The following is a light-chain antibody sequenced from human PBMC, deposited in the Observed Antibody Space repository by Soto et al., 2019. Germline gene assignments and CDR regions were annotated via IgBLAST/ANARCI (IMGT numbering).Light chain of an antibody. V-gene: IGLV1-40*01. CDR1: SSDIGAGYD. CDR2: SNA. CDR3: QSYDSSVTTYV. J-gene: IGLJ1*01. Sequence: QSVLTQPPSVSEAPGQRVAISCTGTSSDIGAGYDVHWYQQLPGAAPKLLIYSNAIRPSGVPDRFSASKSGTSASLAITGLRAEDEADYYCQSYDSSVTTYVFGTGTKGTVL.